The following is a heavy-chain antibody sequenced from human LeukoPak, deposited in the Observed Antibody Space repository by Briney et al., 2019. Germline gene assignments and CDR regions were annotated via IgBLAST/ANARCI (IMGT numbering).Heavy chain of an antibody. J-gene: IGHJ4*02. V-gene: IGHV5-51*01. CDR3: ARRGYSQAHIDY. CDR1: GYTFKSYW. D-gene: IGHD3-3*01. CDR2: IYPGDSDT. Sequence: GESREISCKGSGYTFKSYWIEWVRQMPGKGLEWMGIIYPGDSDTRYSPSFQGQVTISADKSISTAYLQWSSLKASDTAMYYCARRGYSQAHIDYWGQGTLVTVSS.